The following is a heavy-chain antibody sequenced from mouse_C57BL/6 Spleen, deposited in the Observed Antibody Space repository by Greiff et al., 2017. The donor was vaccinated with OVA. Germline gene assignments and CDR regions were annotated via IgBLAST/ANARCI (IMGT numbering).Heavy chain of an antibody. CDR1: GYTFPSYW. CDR3: ARQGYDYDEAWFAY. D-gene: IGHD2-4*01. V-gene: IGHV1-52*01. J-gene: IGHJ3*01. CDR2: IDPSDSET. Sequence: QVQLQQPGAELVRPGSSVKLSCKASGYTFPSYWMHWVKQRPIQGLEWIGNIDPSDSETHYNQKFKDKATLTVDKSSSTAYMQLSSLTSEDSAVYDCARQGYDYDEAWFAYWGQGTLVTVSA.